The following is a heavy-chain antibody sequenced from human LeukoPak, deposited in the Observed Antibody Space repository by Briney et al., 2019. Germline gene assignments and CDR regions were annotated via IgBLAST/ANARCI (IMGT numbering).Heavy chain of an antibody. V-gene: IGHV1-18*01. CDR2: ISAYNGNT. Sequence: ASVKVSCKASGYTFTSYGISWVRQAPGQGLEWMGWISAYNGNTNYAQKLQGRVTMTTDTSTSTAYMELRSLRSDDTAVYYCARELGQWLAHYYMDVWGKGTTVTVSS. CDR3: ARELGQWLAHYYMDV. CDR1: GYTFTSYG. J-gene: IGHJ6*03. D-gene: IGHD6-19*01.